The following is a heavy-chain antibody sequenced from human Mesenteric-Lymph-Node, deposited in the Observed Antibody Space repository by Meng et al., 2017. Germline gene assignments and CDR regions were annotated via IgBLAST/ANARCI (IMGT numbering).Heavy chain of an antibody. Sequence: SETLSLTCTVSGGSISSSSYYWGWIRQPPGKGLEWIGSIYYSGSTYYNPSLKSRVTISVDTSKNQFSLKLSSVTAADTAVYYCARGIGYCSSTSCYFNYYYYGMDVWGQGTTVTVSS. D-gene: IGHD2-2*01. V-gene: IGHV4-39*07. CDR1: GGSISSSSYY. J-gene: IGHJ6*02. CDR2: IYYSGST. CDR3: ARGIGYCSSTSCYFNYYYYGMDV.